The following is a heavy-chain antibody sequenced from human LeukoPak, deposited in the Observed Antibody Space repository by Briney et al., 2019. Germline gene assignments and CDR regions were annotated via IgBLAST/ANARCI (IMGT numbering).Heavy chain of an antibody. CDR1: GFTFSSYA. D-gene: IGHD1-26*01. CDR3: AKRGDSGSYHYYYYGMDV. J-gene: IGHJ6*02. V-gene: IGHV3-23*01. CDR2: ISSSGGST. Sequence: GASLRLSCAASGFTFSSYAMSWVRQAPGKGLEWVSAISSSGGSTYYADSVKGRFTISRDNSKNTLYLQMNSLRAEDTAVYYCAKRGDSGSYHYYYYGMDVWGQGTTVTVSS.